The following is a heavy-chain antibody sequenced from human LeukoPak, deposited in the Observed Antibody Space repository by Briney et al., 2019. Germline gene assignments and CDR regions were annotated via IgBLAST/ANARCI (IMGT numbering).Heavy chain of an antibody. CDR1: GFTFSSYA. CDR2: TSGSGDST. V-gene: IGHV3-23*01. J-gene: IGHJ4*02. CDR3: AKTRPLDSSSWSHGDY. Sequence: GGSLRLSCAASGFTFSSYAMSWVRQAPGKGLEWVSATSGSGDSTYYGDSVKGRFTISRDNFKNTLYLQMNSLRAEDTAVYYCAKTRPLDSSSWSHGDYWGQGTLVTVSS. D-gene: IGHD6-13*01.